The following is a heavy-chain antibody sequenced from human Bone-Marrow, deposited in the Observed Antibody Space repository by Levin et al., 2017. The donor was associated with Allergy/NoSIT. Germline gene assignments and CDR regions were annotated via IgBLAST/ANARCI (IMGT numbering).Heavy chain of an antibody. J-gene: IGHJ4*02. V-gene: IGHV1-18*01. CDR1: GYTFNTKG. D-gene: IGHD6-19*01. CDR2: ISTHTGNT. CDR3: ARNERHIAVAGRFDY. Sequence: AASVKVSCKASGYTFNTKGISWVRQVPGQGLEWMGWISTHTGNTNYAQNFQGRVTMTTDTSTSTAYMELRNLRSGDTAVYYCARNERHIAVAGRFDYWGQGTLVTVSS.